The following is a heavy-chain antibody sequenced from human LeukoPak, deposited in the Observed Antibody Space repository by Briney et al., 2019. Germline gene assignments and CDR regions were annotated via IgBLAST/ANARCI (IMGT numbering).Heavy chain of an antibody. V-gene: IGHV3-74*03. J-gene: IGHJ4*02. Sequence: QPGRSLRLSCAASGFTFSSYGMHWVRQAPGKGLVWVSRINDDGSRTTSADSVKGRFTISRDNAKNTVYLRMNSLRAEDTAVYYCARALGSPLDYWGQGTLLIVSS. D-gene: IGHD1-26*01. CDR1: GFTFSSYG. CDR3: ARALGSPLDY. CDR2: INDDGSRT.